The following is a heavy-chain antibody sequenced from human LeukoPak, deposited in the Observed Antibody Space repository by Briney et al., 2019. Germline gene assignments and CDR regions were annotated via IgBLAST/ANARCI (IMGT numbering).Heavy chain of an antibody. Sequence: GGSLRLSCAASGFTFSTYGMHWVRQAPGKGLEWVAAIWYDGSNKYYVDSVKGRFTISRDNSKNTLYLQMNSLRAEDTAVCYCAREADCSGGSCYRGAFDIWGQGTMVTVSS. D-gene: IGHD2-15*01. V-gene: IGHV3-33*08. CDR3: AREADCSGGSCYRGAFDI. CDR2: IWYDGSNK. CDR1: GFTFSTYG. J-gene: IGHJ3*02.